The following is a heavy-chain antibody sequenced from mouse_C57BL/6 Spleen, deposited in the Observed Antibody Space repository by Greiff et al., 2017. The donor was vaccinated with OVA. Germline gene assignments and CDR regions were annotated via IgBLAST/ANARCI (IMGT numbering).Heavy chain of an antibody. CDR2: IDPSDSYT. V-gene: IGHV1-69*01. CDR3: ARGLGRWFAY. J-gene: IGHJ3*01. D-gene: IGHD4-1*01. CDR1: GYTFTSYW. Sequence: QVQLKQPGAELVMPGASVKLSCKASGYTFTSYWMHWVKQRPGQGLEWIGEIDPSDSYTNYNQKFKGKSTLTVDKSSSTAYMQLSSLTSEDSAVYYCARGLGRWFAYWGQGTLVTVSA.